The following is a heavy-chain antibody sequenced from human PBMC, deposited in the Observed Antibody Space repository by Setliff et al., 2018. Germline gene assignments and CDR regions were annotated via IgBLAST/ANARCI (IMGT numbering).Heavy chain of an antibody. Sequence: PGESLKISCRASGYNFANYWIGWVRQMPGKGLEWMGIIYPGDSDTRYSPSFQGQVTISADKSISTAYLQWSSLKASDTAMYYCARLSPYGDDAFDIWGQGTMVTVSS. V-gene: IGHV5-51*01. D-gene: IGHD4-17*01. CDR1: GYNFANYW. J-gene: IGHJ3*02. CDR2: IYPGDSDT. CDR3: ARLSPYGDDAFDI.